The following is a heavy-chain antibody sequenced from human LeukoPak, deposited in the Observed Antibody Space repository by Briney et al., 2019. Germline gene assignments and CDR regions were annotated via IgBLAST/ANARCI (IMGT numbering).Heavy chain of an antibody. V-gene: IGHV3-7*01. CDR1: GFTFSRYW. Sequence: GGSLRLSCVASGFTFSRYWMTWVRQAPGRGLEWVANIKEDGSEENYVDSVKGRFTISRDNAKNSLYLQLNSLRVDDTAVYYCARAYTDYAEGGYWGQGTLITVSS. J-gene: IGHJ4*02. D-gene: IGHD5-12*01. CDR2: IKEDGSEE. CDR3: ARAYTDYAEGGY.